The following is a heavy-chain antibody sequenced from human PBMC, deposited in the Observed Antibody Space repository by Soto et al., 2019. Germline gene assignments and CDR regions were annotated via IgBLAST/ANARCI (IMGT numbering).Heavy chain of an antibody. J-gene: IGHJ4*02. Sequence: EVQLVESGGGLVEPGGSLRLSCAASGFTFSHVWMTWVRQAPGKGLECVARIKRKSDGETTDYAAAVKGRFTISRDDSKNTLYLQITGLKTEDTSVYYCATEGNMSSFSDWADYFEYWGQGTLVTISS. CDR1: GFTFSHVW. V-gene: IGHV3-15*01. CDR3: ATEGNMSSFSDWADYFEY. D-gene: IGHD3-9*01. CDR2: IKRKSDGETT.